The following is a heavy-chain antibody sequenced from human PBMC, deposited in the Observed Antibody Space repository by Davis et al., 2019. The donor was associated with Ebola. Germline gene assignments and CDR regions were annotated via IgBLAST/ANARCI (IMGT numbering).Heavy chain of an antibody. CDR1: GGSISSGGYS. D-gene: IGHD1-7*01. CDR3: ARARITGTTQGFDY. CDR2: IYHSGRT. V-gene: IGHV4-30-2*01. J-gene: IGHJ4*02. Sequence: PSESLSLTCAASGGSISSGGYSWSWLRPPPGKGLEWIGYIYHSGRTYYNPSLKRQVTISVDRSKNQFPLKLSSVTAADTAVYYCARARITGTTQGFDYWGQGTLVTVSS.